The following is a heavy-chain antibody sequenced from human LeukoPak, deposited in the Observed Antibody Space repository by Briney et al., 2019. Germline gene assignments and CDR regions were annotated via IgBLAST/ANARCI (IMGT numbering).Heavy chain of an antibody. CDR1: GITFGNNW. CDR2: INSDGGGA. J-gene: IGHJ5*02. V-gene: IGHV3-74*01. CDR3: ARDVPHNWFDT. Sequence: GGSLRLSCAASGITFGNNWMHWVRQGLGRGLVWISRINSDGGGAIYADSVKGRFTVSRDNAKNTLYLQMNSLRAEDTAVYYCARDVPHNWFDTWGQGTLVTVSS.